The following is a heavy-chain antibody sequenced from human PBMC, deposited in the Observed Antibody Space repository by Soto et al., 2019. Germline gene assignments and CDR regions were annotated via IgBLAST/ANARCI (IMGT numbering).Heavy chain of an antibody. CDR2: IIPIFGTA. J-gene: IGHJ3*02. CDR1: GGTFSSYA. D-gene: IGHD3-22*01. Sequence: QVQRVQSGAEVKKPGSSVKVSCKASGGTFSSYAISWVRQAPGQGLEWMGGIIPIFGTANYAQKFQGRVTITADESTSTAYMELSSLRSEDTAVYYCAQTYYYDSSGYLNDAFDIWGQGTMVTVSS. V-gene: IGHV1-69*01. CDR3: AQTYYYDSSGYLNDAFDI.